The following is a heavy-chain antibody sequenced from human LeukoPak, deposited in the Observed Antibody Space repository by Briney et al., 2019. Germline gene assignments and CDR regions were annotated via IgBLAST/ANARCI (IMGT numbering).Heavy chain of an antibody. D-gene: IGHD5-18*01. Sequence: GGSLRLSCAASGFTFSSYSMNWVRQAPGKGLEWVSSISSSSSYIYYADSVKGRFTISRDNSKNTLYLQMNSLRAEDTAVYYCAREGDTAMVTPGDFDYWGQGTLVTVSS. CDR1: GFTFSSYS. CDR2: ISSSSSYI. J-gene: IGHJ4*02. CDR3: AREGDTAMVTPGDFDY. V-gene: IGHV3-21*01.